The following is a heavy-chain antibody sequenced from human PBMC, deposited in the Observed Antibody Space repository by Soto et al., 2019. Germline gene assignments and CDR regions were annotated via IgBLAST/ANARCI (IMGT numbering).Heavy chain of an antibody. CDR3: AKATVTTSGYFDY. D-gene: IGHD1-7*01. Sequence: PGGSLRLSCEASGFIFSNYAMSWVRQGPGKGLEWVSVIGGEAVSINCADSVKGRCTVSRDNSKNTLYLQMNSLRAEDTAVYYCAKATVTTSGYFDYWGQGTLVTVSS. CDR1: GFIFSNYA. V-gene: IGHV3-23*01. J-gene: IGHJ4*02. CDR2: IGGEAVSI.